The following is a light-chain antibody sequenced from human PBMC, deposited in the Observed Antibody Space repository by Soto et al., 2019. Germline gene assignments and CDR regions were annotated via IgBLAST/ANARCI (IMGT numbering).Light chain of an antibody. CDR2: KAS. CDR1: QSISYW. CDR3: QHYNSYSEA. J-gene: IGKJ1*01. V-gene: IGKV1-5*03. Sequence: DIQMTQAPSTLSASVGDRVTITCRASQSISYWLAWYQQKPGKAPTLLIYKASTLKSGVPSRFSGSGSGTEFTLTISSLQPDDFATYYCQHYNSYSEAFGQGTKVDIK.